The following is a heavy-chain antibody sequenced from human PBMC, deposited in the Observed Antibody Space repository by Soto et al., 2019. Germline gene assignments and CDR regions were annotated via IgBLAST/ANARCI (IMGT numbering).Heavy chain of an antibody. CDR1: GGSISSSNW. CDR3: ARGSLYYYDSSGFSSFDY. Sequence: QVQLQESGPGLVKPSGTLSLTCAVSGGSISSSNWWSWVRQPPGKGLEWIGEIYHSGSTNYNPSLKRRVTISVDKSKNQFSLKLSSVTAADTAVYYCARGSLYYYDSSGFSSFDYWGQGTLVTVSS. J-gene: IGHJ4*02. D-gene: IGHD3-22*01. CDR2: IYHSGST. V-gene: IGHV4-4*02.